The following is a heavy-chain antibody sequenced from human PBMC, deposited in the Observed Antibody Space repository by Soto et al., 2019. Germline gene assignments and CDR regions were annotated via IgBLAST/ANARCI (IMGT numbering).Heavy chain of an antibody. J-gene: IGHJ6*02. Sequence: QVQLVQSGAEVKKPGASVKVSCKASGYTFTSYDINWVRLATGQGLEWMGWMNPNSGNTGYAQKFQGRVTMTRNTSISTAYMELSSLRSEDTAVYYCARELNQNYDYVWGSYRNYGMDVWGQGTTVTVSS. CDR2: MNPNSGNT. CDR1: GYTFTSYD. CDR3: ARELNQNYDYVWGSYRNYGMDV. D-gene: IGHD3-16*02. V-gene: IGHV1-8*01.